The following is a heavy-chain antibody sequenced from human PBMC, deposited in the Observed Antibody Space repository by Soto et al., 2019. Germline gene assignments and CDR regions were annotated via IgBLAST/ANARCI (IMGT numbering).Heavy chain of an antibody. CDR3: ARSLPLVWFGPPDYYYGMDV. CDR1: GFTFSSYS. CDR2: INSDGSST. Sequence: GGSLRLSCAASGFTFSSYSMNWVRQAPGNGLEWVSRINSDGSSTSYADSVKGRFTISRDNAKNTLYLQMNRLRAEDTAVYYCARSLPLVWFGPPDYYYGMDVWGQGTTVTVSS. V-gene: IGHV3-74*01. J-gene: IGHJ6*02. D-gene: IGHD3-10*01.